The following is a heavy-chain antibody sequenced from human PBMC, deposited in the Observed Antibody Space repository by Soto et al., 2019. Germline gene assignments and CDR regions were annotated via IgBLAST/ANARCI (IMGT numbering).Heavy chain of an antibody. D-gene: IGHD6-19*01. V-gene: IGHV1-69*06. CDR2: IIPFFGTA. J-gene: IGHJ5*02. CDR3: ARDEEDYNSVCRWFGT. Sequence: QVQLVQSGAEVKKPGSSVKVSCKASGGTFSNYAYSWVRQAPGQGLECMGAIIPFFGTANYAQKFQVRVTITADKSTSTLYMELSGLRSDDTGIYMCARDEEDYNSVCRWFGTWGQGTLITVSS. CDR1: GGTFSNYA.